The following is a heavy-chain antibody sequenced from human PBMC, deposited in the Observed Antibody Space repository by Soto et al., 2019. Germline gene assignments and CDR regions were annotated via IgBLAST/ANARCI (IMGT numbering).Heavy chain of an antibody. CDR2: IYPGDSDT. Sequence: PGESLKISCKGSGYSFTSYWSGWVRQMPGKGLEWMGIIYPGDSDTRYSPSFQGQVTISADKSISTAYLQWSSLKASDTAVYFCVRATAARQRDYSYHYYMHIWGKGTTVTVSS. CDR1: GYSFTSYW. V-gene: IGHV5-51*01. D-gene: IGHD6-6*01. J-gene: IGHJ6*03. CDR3: VRATAARQRDYSYHYYMHI.